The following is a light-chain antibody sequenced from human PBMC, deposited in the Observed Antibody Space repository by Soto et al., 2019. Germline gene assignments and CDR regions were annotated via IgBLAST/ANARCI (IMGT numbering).Light chain of an antibody. V-gene: IGKV1-12*01. J-gene: IGKJ2*01. CDR2: AAS. CDR1: QGISSW. Sequence: DIQVTQSPSSVSSSVGDRVTITCRASQGISSWLAWYQQKPGKAPKLLIYAASSLQSGVPSRFCGSGSGTDFTLTISSLQPDDFAPYSCQQANSYPYTFGQGTKLEGK. CDR3: QQANSYPYT.